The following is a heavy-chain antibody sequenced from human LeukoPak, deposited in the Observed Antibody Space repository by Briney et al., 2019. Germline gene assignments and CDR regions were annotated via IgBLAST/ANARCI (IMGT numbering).Heavy chain of an antibody. CDR2: INPSGGST. V-gene: IGHV1-46*01. Sequence: ASVKVSCKASGYTFSGYYMHWVRQAPGQGLEWMGIINPSGGSTSYAQKFQGRVTMTRDTSTSTVYMELSSLRSEDTAVYYCARVSWYYDILTGYWTDYYFDYWGQGTLVTVSS. J-gene: IGHJ4*02. CDR1: GYTFSGYY. CDR3: ARVSWYYDILTGYWTDYYFDY. D-gene: IGHD3-9*01.